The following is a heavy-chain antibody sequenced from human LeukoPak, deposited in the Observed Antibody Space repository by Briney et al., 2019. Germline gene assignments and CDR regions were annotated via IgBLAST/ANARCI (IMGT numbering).Heavy chain of an antibody. J-gene: IGHJ6*03. CDR3: ARVRDDSSSWYSDYYMDV. D-gene: IGHD6-13*01. V-gene: IGHV4-61*02. CDR1: GNSISSGDNY. Sequence: SQTLSLTCTVSGNSISSGDNYWSWIRQPAGKGLEWIGRIYTSGSTNYNPSLKSRVTISGDTSKNQFALRLSSVTAADTAVYYCARVRDDSSSWYSDYYMDVWGKGTTVTVSS. CDR2: IYTSGST.